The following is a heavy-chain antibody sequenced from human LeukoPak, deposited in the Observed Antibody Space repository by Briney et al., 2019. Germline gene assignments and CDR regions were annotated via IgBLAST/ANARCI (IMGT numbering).Heavy chain of an antibody. Sequence: SETLSLTCTVSGGSISSYYWSWIRQSPGKGLEWIGYIYYRGNTNYNPSLKSRVTISVDTSKNQFSLKLSSVTAADTAVYYCASITPKDYGGNSWRYFDLWGRGTLVTVSS. CDR1: GGSISSYY. D-gene: IGHD4-23*01. CDR2: IYYRGNT. CDR3: ASITPKDYGGNSWRYFDL. J-gene: IGHJ2*01. V-gene: IGHV4-59*01.